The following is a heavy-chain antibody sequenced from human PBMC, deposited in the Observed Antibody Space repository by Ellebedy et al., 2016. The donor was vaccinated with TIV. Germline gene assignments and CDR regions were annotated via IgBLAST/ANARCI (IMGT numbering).Heavy chain of an antibody. D-gene: IGHD5-24*01. Sequence: GESLKISCVVSGFPVSNYDMPWVRQAAGQGLEWVSTVGTDGDSYYDDSVEGGFIISREDAKNSVSLQMNNLKTGDTATYYCARSAALGTPDNGLDVWGQGTQVTVSS. V-gene: IGHV3-13*04. CDR1: GFPVSNYD. J-gene: IGHJ6*02. CDR2: VGTDGDS. CDR3: ARSAALGTPDNGLDV.